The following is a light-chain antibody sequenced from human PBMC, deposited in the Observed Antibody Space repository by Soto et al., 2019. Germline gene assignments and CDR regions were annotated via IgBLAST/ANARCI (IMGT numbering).Light chain of an antibody. CDR3: LQNDGDLPWK. J-gene: IGKJ1*01. CDR1: QDISDY. Sequence: DIQMTQSPSAMSASVGDRVPITCRASQDISDYFVWIQHKPGKVPKRLIYASSSLHSGVPSRLRGSGSRTEFTLTISRRQPAYYSTYYGLQNDGDLPWKFGQGNKVEIK. V-gene: IGKV1-17*03. CDR2: ASS.